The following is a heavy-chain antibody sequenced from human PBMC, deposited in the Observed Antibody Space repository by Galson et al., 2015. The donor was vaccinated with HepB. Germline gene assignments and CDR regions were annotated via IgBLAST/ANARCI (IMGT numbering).Heavy chain of an antibody. CDR3: AGGGSVFGVVIYYYGMDV. CDR2: IYYSGST. V-gene: IGHV4-59*01. D-gene: IGHD3-3*01. Sequence: LSLTCTVSGGSISSYYWSWIRQPPGKGLEWIGYIYYSGSTNYNPSLKSRVTISVDTSKSQFSLKLSSVTAADTAVYYCAGGGSVFGVVIYYYGMDVWGQGTTVTVSS. J-gene: IGHJ6*02. CDR1: GGSISSYY.